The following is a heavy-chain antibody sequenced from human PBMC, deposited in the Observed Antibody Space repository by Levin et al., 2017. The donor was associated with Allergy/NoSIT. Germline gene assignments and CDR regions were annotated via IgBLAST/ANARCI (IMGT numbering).Heavy chain of an antibody. J-gene: IGHJ4*02. CDR1: GFTFRGYY. V-gene: IGHV3-11*01. CDR2: ISSGGTTI. CDR3: ARDKDC. Sequence: SCAASGFTFRGYYMSWIRQAPGKGLEWVSYISSGGTTIYYADSVKGRFTISRDNAKNSLYLQMNTLRADDTAVYYCARDKDCWGQGTLVTVSS.